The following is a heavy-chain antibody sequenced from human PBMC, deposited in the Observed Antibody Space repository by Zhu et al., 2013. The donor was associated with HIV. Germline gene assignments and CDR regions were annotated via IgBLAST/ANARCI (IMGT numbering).Heavy chain of an antibody. V-gene: IGHV4-38-2*02. CDR3: ARVEAAAGQIFDY. D-gene: IGHD6-13*01. CDR1: GYSISSGYY. CDR2: IYHSGST. Sequence: QVQLQESGPGLVKPSETLSLTCTVSGYSISSGYYWGWIRQPPGKGLEWIGSIYHSGSTYYNPSLKSRVTISVDTSKNQFSLKLSSVTAADTAVYYCARVEAAAGQIFDYWGQGTLVTVSS. J-gene: IGHJ4*02.